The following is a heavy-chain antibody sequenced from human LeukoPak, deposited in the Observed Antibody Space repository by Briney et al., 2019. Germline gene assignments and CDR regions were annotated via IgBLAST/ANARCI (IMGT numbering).Heavy chain of an antibody. V-gene: IGHV1-46*02. D-gene: IGHD3-22*01. J-gene: IGHJ1*01. CDR3: ATTYYDSSGYPEYFQH. Sequence: ASVKVSCKASGYAFNSYFMHWVRQAPGQGLEWMGIINPSGGSTTYAQKFQGRVTMTEDTSTDTAYMELSSLRSEDTAVYYCATTYYDSSGYPEYFQHWGQGTLVTVSS. CDR2: INPSGGST. CDR1: GYAFNSYF.